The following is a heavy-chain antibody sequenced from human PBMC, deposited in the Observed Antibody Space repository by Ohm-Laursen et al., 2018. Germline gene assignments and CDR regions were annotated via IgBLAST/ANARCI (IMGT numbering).Heavy chain of an antibody. J-gene: IGHJ3*02. CDR2: LSGSGDTT. CDR3: AKDLRSGYASEAFDI. CDR1: GFTFRWYA. Sequence: GTLSLTCAASGFTFRWYAMSWVRQAPGKGLEWVSALSGSGDTTDYADSVEGRFTISRDNSKNTLFLQMNSLRAEDTAVYYCAKDLRSGYASEAFDIWGQGTMVTVSS. V-gene: IGHV3-23*01. D-gene: IGHD3-22*01.